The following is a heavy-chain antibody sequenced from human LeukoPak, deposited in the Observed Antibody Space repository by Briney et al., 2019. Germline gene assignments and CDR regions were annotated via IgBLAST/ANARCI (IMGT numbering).Heavy chain of an antibody. CDR3: ARYGGGYSYGYGDF. J-gene: IGHJ4*02. Sequence: GGSLRLSCAASGFTVSSNYMGWVRQAPGKGLEWVSVIYSGGSTYYADSVKGRFTISRDNSKNTVYLQMNSLRAEDTAVYYCARYGGGYSYGYGDFWGQGTLVTVSS. D-gene: IGHD5-18*01. CDR1: GFTVSSNY. V-gene: IGHV3-53*01. CDR2: IYSGGST.